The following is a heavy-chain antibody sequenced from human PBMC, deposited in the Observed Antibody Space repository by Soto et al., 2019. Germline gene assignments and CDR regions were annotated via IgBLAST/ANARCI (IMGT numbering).Heavy chain of an antibody. V-gene: IGHV3-72*01. CDR3: AMLGGWSGGSNDMDV. CDR1: GLIFSDYH. CDR2: IRRNANSYTT. J-gene: IGHJ6*02. Sequence: EVQLVESGGGLVQPGGSLRLSCAASGLIFSDYHMDWVRQAPGKGLEWVGRIRRNANSYTTEYAASVKGRFTISRDDSKNSLYLQMNSLTTEYTAVYYCAMLGGWSGGSNDMDVWGQGTTVTVSS. D-gene: IGHD6-19*01.